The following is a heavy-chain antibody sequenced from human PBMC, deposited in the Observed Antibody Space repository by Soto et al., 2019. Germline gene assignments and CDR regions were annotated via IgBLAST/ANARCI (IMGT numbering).Heavy chain of an antibody. J-gene: IGHJ3*02. Sequence: QVQLVESGGGVVQPGRSLRLSCAASGFTFSSYAMHWVRQAPGKGLEWVAVISYDGSNKYYADSVKGRFTISRDNSKNTLYLQMNSLRAEDTAVYYCARRGDDGAFDILGQGTMVTVSS. CDR1: GFTFSSYA. CDR2: ISYDGSNK. D-gene: IGHD1-1*01. CDR3: ARRGDDGAFDI. V-gene: IGHV3-30-3*01.